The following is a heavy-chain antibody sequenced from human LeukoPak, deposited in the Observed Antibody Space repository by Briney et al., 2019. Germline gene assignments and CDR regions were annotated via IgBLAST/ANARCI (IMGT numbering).Heavy chain of an antibody. CDR1: GGSISSYY. CDR2: IYTSGST. J-gene: IGHJ6*03. V-gene: IGHV4-4*07. Sequence: SETLSLTCTVSGGSISSYYGSWIRQPAGKGLEWIGRIYTSGSTNYNPSLKSRVTMSADTSKNQFSLKLSSVTAADTAVYYCARVPRSYYYYYYMDVWGKGTTVTVSS. CDR3: ARVPRSYYYYYYMDV.